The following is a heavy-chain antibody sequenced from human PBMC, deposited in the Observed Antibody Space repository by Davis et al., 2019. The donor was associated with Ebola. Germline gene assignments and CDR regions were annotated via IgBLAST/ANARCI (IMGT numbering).Heavy chain of an antibody. CDR3: ASGIAAAGRRLWYYYYYMDV. V-gene: IGHV1-18*04. CDR2: ISAYNGNT. J-gene: IGHJ6*03. CDR1: GYTFTSYG. D-gene: IGHD6-13*01. Sequence: ASVKVSCKASGYTFTSYGISWVRQAPGQGLEWMGWISAYNGNTNYAQKLQGRVTMTTDTSTSTAYMELRSLRSDDTAVYYCASGIAAAGRRLWYYYYYMDVWGKGTTVTVSS.